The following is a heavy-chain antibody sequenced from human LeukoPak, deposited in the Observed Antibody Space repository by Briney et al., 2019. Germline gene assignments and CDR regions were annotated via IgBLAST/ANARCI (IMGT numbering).Heavy chain of an antibody. Sequence: SETLSLTCTVSGASVSLYYWSWILQPPGKGLEWIGYIYKSDDSNYTPSLKSRVTMAVDTSKNQISLRLTSVTAADTAMYYCAIGKHIWASTWGQGTLVTVSS. D-gene: IGHD3-16*01. CDR2: IYKSDDS. V-gene: IGHV4-59*02. CDR3: AIGKHIWAST. J-gene: IGHJ5*02. CDR1: GASVSLYY.